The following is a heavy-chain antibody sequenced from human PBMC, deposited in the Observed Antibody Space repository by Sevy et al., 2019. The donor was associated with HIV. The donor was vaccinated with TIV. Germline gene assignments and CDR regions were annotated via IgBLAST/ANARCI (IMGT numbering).Heavy chain of an antibody. CDR2: ISSSSSYI. CDR3: AKGVYYGSGLFDY. V-gene: IGHV3-21*01. D-gene: IGHD3-10*01. J-gene: IGHJ4*02. Sequence: GGSLRLSCAASGFTFSSYSINWVRQAPGKGLEWVSSISSSSSYIYYADSVKGRFTISRDNVKNSLYLQMNSLRAEDTAVYYCAKGVYYGSGLFDYWGQGTLVTVSS. CDR1: GFTFSSYS.